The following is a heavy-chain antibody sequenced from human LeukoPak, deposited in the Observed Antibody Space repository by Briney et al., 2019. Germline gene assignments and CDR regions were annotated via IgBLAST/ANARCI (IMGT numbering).Heavy chain of an antibody. CDR1: GGSFSGYY. CDR3: ARIPDIVVVPAAPINWFDP. CDR2: INHSGST. J-gene: IGHJ5*02. Sequence: SETLSLTCAVYGGSFSGYYWSWLRQPPGKGLEWIGEINHSGSTNYNPSLKSRVTISVDTSKNQFSLKLSSVTAADTAVYYCARIPDIVVVPAAPINWFDPWGQGTLVTVSS. D-gene: IGHD2-2*01. V-gene: IGHV4-34*01.